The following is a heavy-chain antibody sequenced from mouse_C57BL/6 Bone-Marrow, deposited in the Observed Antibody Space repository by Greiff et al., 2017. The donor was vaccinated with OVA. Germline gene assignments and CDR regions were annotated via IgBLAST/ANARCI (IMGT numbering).Heavy chain of an antibody. CDR1: GYTFTSYW. J-gene: IGHJ2*01. V-gene: IGHV1-59*01. CDR2: IDPSDSYT. CDR3: ASYYGSSYDY. D-gene: IGHD1-1*01. Sequence: QVQLQQPGAELVRPGTSVKLSCKASGYTFTSYWMHWVKQRPGQGLEWIGVIDPSDSYTNYNQKFKGKATLTVDTSSSTAYMQLSSLTSEDSAVYYFASYYGSSYDYWGQGTTLTVSS.